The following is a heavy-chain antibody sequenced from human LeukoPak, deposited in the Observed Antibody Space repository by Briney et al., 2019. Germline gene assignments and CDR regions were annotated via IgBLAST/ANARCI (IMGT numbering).Heavy chain of an antibody. CDR3: ARHMTSTAGRYGGVGIPNY. CDR1: VDSISSSRFY. Sequence: LETLSLTCTVSVDSISSSRFYWAWSPPPPGKGLEWLGSIHYSGTTHYNPSLKSLITISVDTSKNHFSLRLGSVTAADTAVYYCARHMTSTAGRYGGVGIPNYWGQGTLVSVSS. V-gene: IGHV4-39*01. J-gene: IGHJ4*02. CDR2: IHYSGTT. D-gene: IGHD3-10*01.